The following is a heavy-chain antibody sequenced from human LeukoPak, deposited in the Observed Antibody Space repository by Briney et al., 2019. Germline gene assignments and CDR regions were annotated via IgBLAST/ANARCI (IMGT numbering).Heavy chain of an antibody. V-gene: IGHV3-23*01. J-gene: IGHJ6*03. CDR3: AKGLLKGATYYYYYMDV. CDR1: GFTFSSYA. CDR2: ISGSGGST. Sequence: GGSLRLSCAASGFTFSSYAMSWVRQAPGKGLEWVSAISGSGGSTYYADSVKGRFTISRDNSKNTLYLQMNSLRAEDTAVYYCAKGLLKGATYYYYYMDVWGKGTTVTVSS. D-gene: IGHD1-26*01.